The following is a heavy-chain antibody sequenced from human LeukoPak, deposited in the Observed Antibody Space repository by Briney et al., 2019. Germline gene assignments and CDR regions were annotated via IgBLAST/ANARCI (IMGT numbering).Heavy chain of an antibody. CDR2: IIPIFGTA. J-gene: IGHJ6*02. CDR1: GYTFTSYY. Sequence: PRASVKVSCKASGYTFTSYYMHWVRQAPGQGLEWMGGIIPIFGTANYAQKFQGRVTITADESTSTAYMELSSLRSEDTAVYYCARDRHSSGYSDYYYYGMDVWGQGTTVTVSS. CDR3: ARDRHSSGYSDYYYYGMDV. V-gene: IGHV1-69*13. D-gene: IGHD3-22*01.